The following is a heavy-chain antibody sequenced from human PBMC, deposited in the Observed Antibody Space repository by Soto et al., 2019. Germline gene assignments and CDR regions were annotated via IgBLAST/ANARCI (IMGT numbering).Heavy chain of an antibody. CDR2: IYPGDSDT. CDR3: AGGGVRGAINRSSDYYGMDV. J-gene: IGHJ6*02. CDR1: GYSFTSYW. D-gene: IGHD3-10*01. Sequence: PGESLKISCKGSGYSFTSYWIGWVRQMPGKGLEWMGIIYPGDSDTRYSPSFQGQVTISADKSISTAYLQWSSLKASDTAMYYCAGGGVRGAINRSSDYYGMDVWGQRTTVPVSS. V-gene: IGHV5-51*01.